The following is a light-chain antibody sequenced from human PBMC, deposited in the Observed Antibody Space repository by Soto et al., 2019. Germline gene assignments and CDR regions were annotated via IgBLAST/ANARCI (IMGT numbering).Light chain of an antibody. CDR3: QQYGSSSFT. J-gene: IGKJ3*01. CDR2: GAS. CDR1: QSVSSSY. Sequence: EIVLTQSPGTLSLSPGERATLSCRASQSVSSSYLAWYQQKPGQAPRLLIYGASSRATGIPDRFSGSGSGTDFSLPISRLEPEEFAVYYCQQYGSSSFTFGPGTKVDIK. V-gene: IGKV3-20*01.